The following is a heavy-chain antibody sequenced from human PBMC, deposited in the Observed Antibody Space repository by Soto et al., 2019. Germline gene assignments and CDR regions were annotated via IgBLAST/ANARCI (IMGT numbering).Heavy chain of an antibody. D-gene: IGHD3-22*01. V-gene: IGHV4-39*01. Sequence: SESPSLTCSVSGLSISSSPYYWGWIRQPPGKGLEWLGTIYYSGTTSYNPSLKSRVIISVDTSNNQLFLKLRSVTAADTAVYYCARHRQYYDTSGYQQRYFDYWGQGTQVTVSS. CDR1: GLSISSSPYY. CDR3: ARHRQYYDTSGYQQRYFDY. J-gene: IGHJ4*02. CDR2: IYYSGTT.